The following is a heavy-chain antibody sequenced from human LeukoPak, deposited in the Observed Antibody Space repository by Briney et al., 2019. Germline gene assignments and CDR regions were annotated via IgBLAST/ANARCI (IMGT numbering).Heavy chain of an antibody. CDR2: IYYNGYT. CDR3: VRDRHWTNDWVFDY. D-gene: IGHD1/OR15-1a*01. CDR1: GGSIGTYY. Sequence: SETLSLTCTVSGGSIGTYYWSWIRQPPGKGLEWIGYIYYNGYTDYNPSLKSRVTISLHTSKNQFSLKLSSVNAADTAVYYCVRDRHWTNDWVFDYWGQGTLVTVSS. J-gene: IGHJ4*02. V-gene: IGHV4-59*01.